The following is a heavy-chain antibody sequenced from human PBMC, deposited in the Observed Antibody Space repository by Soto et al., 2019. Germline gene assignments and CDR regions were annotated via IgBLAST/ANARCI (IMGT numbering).Heavy chain of an antibody. V-gene: IGHV1-69*13. CDR2: IIPIFGTA. Sequence: ASVKVSCKASGGTSSSYAISWVRQAPGQGLEWMGGIIPIFGTANYAQKFQGRVTITADESTSTAYMELSSLRSEDTAVYYCARNGYSYGRLTMVVWGQGTTVTVSS. D-gene: IGHD5-18*01. J-gene: IGHJ6*02. CDR1: GGTSSSYA. CDR3: ARNGYSYGRLTMVV.